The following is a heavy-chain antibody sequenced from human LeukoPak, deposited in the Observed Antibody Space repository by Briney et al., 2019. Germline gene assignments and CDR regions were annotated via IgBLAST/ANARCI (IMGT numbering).Heavy chain of an antibody. CDR2: FDPEDGET. Sequence: ASVKVSCKVSGYTLTELSMLWVRQAPGKGLEWMGGFDPEDGETIYAQKFQGRVTMTEDTSTDTAYMELSSLRSEDTAVYYCATGPPSQYCSSTSCYYNYFDYWGQGTLVTVSS. D-gene: IGHD2-2*01. J-gene: IGHJ4*02. CDR3: ATGPPSQYCSSTSCYYNYFDY. CDR1: GYTLTELS. V-gene: IGHV1-24*01.